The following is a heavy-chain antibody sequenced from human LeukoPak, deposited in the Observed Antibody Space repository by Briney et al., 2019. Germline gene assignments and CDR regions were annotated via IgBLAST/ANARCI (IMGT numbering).Heavy chain of an antibody. CDR3: AKQARDYYDSSGYYSPRAFFDY. CDR2: ISGSGGST. Sequence: GGSLRLSCAASGFTFSSYAMSWVRQAPGKGLEWVSAISGSGGSTYYADSVKGRFIISRDNSKNTLYLQMNSLRAEDTAVYYCAKQARDYYDSSGYYSPRAFFDYWGQGTLVTASS. D-gene: IGHD3-22*01. J-gene: IGHJ4*02. CDR1: GFTFSSYA. V-gene: IGHV3-23*01.